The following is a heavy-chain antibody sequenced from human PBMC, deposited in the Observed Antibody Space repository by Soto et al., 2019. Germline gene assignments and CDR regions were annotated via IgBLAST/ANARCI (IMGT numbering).Heavy chain of an antibody. V-gene: IGHV4-39*01. CDR2: IHENGDT. CDR3: ASRIRSGGSWFDS. CDR1: GGSISGTNHY. Sequence: SETLSLTCTVSGGSISGTNHYRVWIRQPPGKGLEWTGSIHENGDTAYSRSLKSRVIISVETSNNQFSLNLNSVTAADTAVYYCASRIRSGGSWFDSWGQGIMVTVSS. D-gene: IGHD3-16*01. J-gene: IGHJ5*01.